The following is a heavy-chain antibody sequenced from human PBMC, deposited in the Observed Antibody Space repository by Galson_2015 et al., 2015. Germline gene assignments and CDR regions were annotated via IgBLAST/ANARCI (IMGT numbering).Heavy chain of an antibody. Sequence: LRLSCAASGFTFSSYWMSWVRQAPGKGLEWVANIKQDGSEKYYVDSVKGRFTISRDNAKNSLYLQMNSLRAEDTAVYYCARDKLRYFDWLSQSYYYYGMDVWGQGTTVTVSS. CDR1: GFTFSSYW. D-gene: IGHD3-9*01. J-gene: IGHJ6*02. CDR3: ARDKLRYFDWLSQSYYYYGMDV. V-gene: IGHV3-7*01. CDR2: IKQDGSEK.